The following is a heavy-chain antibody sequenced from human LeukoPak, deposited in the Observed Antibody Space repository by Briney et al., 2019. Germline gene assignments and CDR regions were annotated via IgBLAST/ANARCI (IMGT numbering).Heavy chain of an antibody. J-gene: IGHJ6*02. D-gene: IGHD6-13*01. CDR1: VYTFTGYY. V-gene: IGHV1-2*06. Sequence: ASVKVSCKASVYTFTGYYIHWVRQAPGQGLEWMGRINPNSGGTNYAQKFQGRVTMTRDMSISTAYMELSRLTSDDTAVYYCARDIGQQREFGMDVWGQGTTVTVSS. CDR3: ARDIGQQREFGMDV. CDR2: INPNSGGT.